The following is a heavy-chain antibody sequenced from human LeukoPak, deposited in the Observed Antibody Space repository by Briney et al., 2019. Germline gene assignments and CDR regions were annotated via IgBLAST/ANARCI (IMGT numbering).Heavy chain of an antibody. D-gene: IGHD3-10*01. CDR1: GYSFTSYG. CDR3: ARDLYYGSGNYYNYAHFGS. Sequence: GASVKVSCKASGYSFTSYGISWVRQAPGQGLEWMGWISVNKGDTNYAQMLQGRVTMTADTSTSTAYMELRSLRSDDTAVYYCARDLYYGSGNYYNYAHFGSWGQGTLVTVSS. J-gene: IGHJ4*02. V-gene: IGHV1-18*01. CDR2: ISVNKGDT.